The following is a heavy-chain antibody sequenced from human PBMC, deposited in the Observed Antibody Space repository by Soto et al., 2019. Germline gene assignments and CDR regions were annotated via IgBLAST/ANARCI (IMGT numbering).Heavy chain of an antibody. CDR3: ARGGDSSGYYYPSDY. CDR1: GDSIRTYY. V-gene: IGHV4-4*07. Sequence: QVQLQESGPGLVKPSETLSLTCTVSGDSIRTYYWSWIRQPAGKGLEWIGRIYSSGSTNYNPSLKCRVTMSVDTSKNQFSLKLSSVTAADTAVYYCARGGDSSGYYYPSDYWGQGTLVTVSS. CDR2: IYSSGST. D-gene: IGHD3-22*01. J-gene: IGHJ4*02.